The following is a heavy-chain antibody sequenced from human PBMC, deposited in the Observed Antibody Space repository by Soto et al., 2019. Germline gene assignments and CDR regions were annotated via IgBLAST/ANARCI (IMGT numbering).Heavy chain of an antibody. J-gene: IGHJ4*01. CDR1: GFTVGSYA. CDR3: ASRLAATEVPPRLLY. Sequence: GGALRLSCAASGFTVGSYAMTWVRQAPGKGLEWVSGSSGSGDETYYADSVKGRFTVSRDNSKNTLYLQMNSLRAEDTALYYCASRLAATEVPPRLLYWGHGTLVTVSS. CDR2: SSGSGDET. D-gene: IGHD6-25*01. V-gene: IGHV3-23*01.